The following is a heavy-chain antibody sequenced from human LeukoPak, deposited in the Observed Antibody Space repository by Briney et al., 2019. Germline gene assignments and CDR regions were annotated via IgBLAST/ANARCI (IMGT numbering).Heavy chain of an antibody. CDR1: GFTFSSYC. CDR2: IRYDGSNK. D-gene: IGHD3-10*01. CDR3: AFLNLWFGEHNSFDY. Sequence: GGSLRLSCAASGFTFSSYCMHWVRQAPGKGLEWVAFIRYDGSNKYYADSVKGRFTISRDNYKNTLSIHMNSLRAEDPAVYYCAFLNLWFGEHNSFDYWGQGTLVTVSS. V-gene: IGHV3-30*02. J-gene: IGHJ4*02.